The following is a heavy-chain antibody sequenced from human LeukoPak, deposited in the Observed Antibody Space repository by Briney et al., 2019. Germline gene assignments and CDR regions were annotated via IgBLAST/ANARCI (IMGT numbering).Heavy chain of an antibody. CDR3: AKDRGDYVWGSYQGVAFDI. CDR2: ISSSGSTI. D-gene: IGHD3-16*02. CDR1: GFTFSSYE. V-gene: IGHV3-48*03. J-gene: IGHJ3*02. Sequence: GSLRLSCAASGFTFSSYEMNWVRQVPGKGLEWVSYISSSGSTIYYADSVKGRFTISRDNAKNSLYLQMNSLSAEDTAVYYCAKDRGDYVWGSYQGVAFDIWGQGTMVTVSS.